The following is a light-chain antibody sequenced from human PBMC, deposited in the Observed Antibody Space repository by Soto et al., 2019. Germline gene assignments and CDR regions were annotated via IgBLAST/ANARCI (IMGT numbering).Light chain of an antibody. CDR3: HQYANWPKT. Sequence: EIVMTQSPPTLSVSPGERATLSCRASQSITTNVAWFQQKPGQAPSLLIFRASVRASGVPARFSGRGSGTEFTLTISSLQSEDFAVYFCHQYANWPKTFGQGTKVEI. V-gene: IGKV3-15*01. J-gene: IGKJ1*01. CDR2: RAS. CDR1: QSITTN.